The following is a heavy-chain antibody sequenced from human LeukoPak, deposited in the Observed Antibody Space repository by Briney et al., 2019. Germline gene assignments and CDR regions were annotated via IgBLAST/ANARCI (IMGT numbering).Heavy chain of an antibody. V-gene: IGHV3-74*01. CDR3: ARVGGSSDFDY. D-gene: IGHD3-10*01. J-gene: IGHJ4*02. CDR2: IDTDGSST. CDR1: GFTFSTYW. Sequence: GGSLRLSCAPSGFTFSTYWMHWVRQAPGKGLVWVSRIDTDGSSTTYADSVKGRFTISRDNAKNTLYLQMNSLRAEDTAVYYCARVGGSSDFDYWGQGTLVTVSS.